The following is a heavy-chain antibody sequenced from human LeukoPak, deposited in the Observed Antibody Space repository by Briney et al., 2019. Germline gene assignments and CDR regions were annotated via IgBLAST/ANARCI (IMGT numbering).Heavy chain of an antibody. J-gene: IGHJ5*02. Sequence: SETLSLTCAVSGGSISSSNWWSWVRPPPVKGLEWIGEIYRSGSTNYNPSLKSRVTISVDKSKNQFSLKLSSVTAADTAVYYCARDGVRTYYYGSGSPPRGFDPWGQGTLVTVSS. D-gene: IGHD3-10*01. CDR1: GGSISSSNW. V-gene: IGHV4-4*02. CDR3: ARDGVRTYYYGSGSPPRGFDP. CDR2: IYRSGST.